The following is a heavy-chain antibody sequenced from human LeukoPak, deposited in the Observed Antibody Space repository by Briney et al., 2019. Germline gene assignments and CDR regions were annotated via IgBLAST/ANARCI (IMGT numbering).Heavy chain of an antibody. Sequence: SETLSLTCSVSGGSISSSTYSWAWIRQPPGKGLEWIGYIYYSGSTNYNPSLKSRVTMSVDTSKNQFSLDLTSVTTADTAVYYCARVSCSSTSCPRRDALDVWGQGTMVTVSS. V-gene: IGHV4-61*05. CDR1: GGSISSSTYS. CDR3: ARVSCSSTSCPRRDALDV. CDR2: IYYSGST. D-gene: IGHD2-2*01. J-gene: IGHJ3*01.